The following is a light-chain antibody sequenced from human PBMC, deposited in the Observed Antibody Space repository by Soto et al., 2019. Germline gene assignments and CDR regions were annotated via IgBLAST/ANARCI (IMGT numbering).Light chain of an antibody. J-gene: IGKJ1*01. V-gene: IGKV1-5*01. CDR3: QHYFRYPWT. Sequence: DIQMTQSPSSLSASVGDRVNITFRASQSISTWLAWYQQQPGRAPRLLIYDASTLQGGVPSTFSGSGSGTEFTLTISSLQPDDFSSYYCQHYFRYPWTFGQGTKVDIK. CDR2: DAS. CDR1: QSISTW.